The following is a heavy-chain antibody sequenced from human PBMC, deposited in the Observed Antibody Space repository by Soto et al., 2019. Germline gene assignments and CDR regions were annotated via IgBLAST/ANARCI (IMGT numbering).Heavy chain of an antibody. Sequence: QVQLQESGPGLVKPSETLSLTCAVSGDSVSSGSFYWSWIRQPPGKGLEWIGYVYYSDTTNYNPSLKSRVTISVDTSKNQFSLRVSSVTAADTALYSCARDFGSGYFDYWGQGTLVTVSS. V-gene: IGHV4-61*01. CDR2: VYYSDTT. D-gene: IGHD3-10*01. CDR1: GDSVSSGSFY. CDR3: ARDFGSGYFDY. J-gene: IGHJ4*02.